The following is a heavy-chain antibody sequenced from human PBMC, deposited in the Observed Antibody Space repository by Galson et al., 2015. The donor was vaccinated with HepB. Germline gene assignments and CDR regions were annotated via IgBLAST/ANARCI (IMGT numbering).Heavy chain of an antibody. J-gene: IGHJ6*03. CDR3: AGFGVVIENYMDV. CDR2: ISSSSSYI. V-gene: IGHV3-21*01. D-gene: IGHD3-3*01. Sequence: SLRLSCAASGFTFSSYSMNWVRQAPGKGLEWVSSISSSSSYIYYADSVKGRFTISRDNAKNSLYLQVNSLRAEDTAVYYCAGFGVVIENYMDVWGKGTTVTVSS. CDR1: GFTFSSYS.